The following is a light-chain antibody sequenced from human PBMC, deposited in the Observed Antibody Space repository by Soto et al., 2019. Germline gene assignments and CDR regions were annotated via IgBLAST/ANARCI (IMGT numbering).Light chain of an antibody. J-gene: IGLJ1*01. CDR3: SSYTSSSTYV. CDR1: SSDVGGYNY. V-gene: IGLV2-14*01. Sequence: QSALTQPASVSGSPGQSITLSCTGTSSDVGGYNYVSWYQQHPGKVPKLMIYDVSNRPSGVSNRFSGSKSGNTASLTISGLQGEDEADYYFSSYTSSSTYVFGTGTKLTVL. CDR2: DVS.